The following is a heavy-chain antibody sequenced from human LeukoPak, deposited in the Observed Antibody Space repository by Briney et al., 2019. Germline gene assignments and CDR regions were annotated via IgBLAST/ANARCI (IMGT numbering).Heavy chain of an antibody. V-gene: IGHV4-30-2*01. CDR3: ARSGYYTVGTFDI. Sequence: SRTLSLTCAVSGASTSSGSYSWSWIRQPPGKGLEWIGYIYHSGSTYDNPSLSSRVTISVDRSKNQFSLKLSSVTAADTAVYYCARSGYYTVGTFDIWGQGTMVTVSS. CDR2: IYHSGST. CDR1: GASTSSGSYS. J-gene: IGHJ3*02. D-gene: IGHD3/OR15-3a*01.